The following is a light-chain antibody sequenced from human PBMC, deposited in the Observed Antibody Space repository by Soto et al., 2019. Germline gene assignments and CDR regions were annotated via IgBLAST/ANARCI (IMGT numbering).Light chain of an antibody. CDR1: QYINTR. CDR3: HQRQSLPRT. J-gene: IGKJ1*01. Sequence: EIVLSQSPATLSSFSGGRVTLSCMASQYINTRLAWYQHIPGQAPTLLIYHTSSRAACIPARFSASGSGTDFTLTISYVQPEDFARYYCHQRQSLPRTFGQGTKVDIK. CDR2: HTS. V-gene: IGKV3-11*01.